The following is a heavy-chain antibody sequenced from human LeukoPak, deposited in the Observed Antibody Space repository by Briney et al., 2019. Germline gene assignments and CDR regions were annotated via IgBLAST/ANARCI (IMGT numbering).Heavy chain of an antibody. Sequence: GGSLRLSCAASGLTFSSYAMSWVSQAPGKALEWVSAISGSGGRTYYADSVKGRFTISRDNSKTPLYLQMNSLRAEDTVVYYCATHGLYCDILTGYYNYYFDYWGQGTLVTVSS. D-gene: IGHD3-9*01. CDR1: GLTFSSYA. V-gene: IGHV3-23*01. CDR2: ISGSGGRT. CDR3: ATHGLYCDILTGYYNYYFDY. J-gene: IGHJ4*02.